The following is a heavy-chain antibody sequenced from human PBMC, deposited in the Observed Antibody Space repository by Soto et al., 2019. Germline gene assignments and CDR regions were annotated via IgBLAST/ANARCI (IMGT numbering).Heavy chain of an antibody. V-gene: IGHV4-34*01. D-gene: IGHD2-15*01. CDR1: GGSFSGYY. CDR3: ASLGGYYYYMDV. CDR2: INHSGST. Sequence: SETLSLTCAVYGGSFSGYYWSWIRQPPGKGLEWIGEINHSGSTNYNPSLKSRVTISVDTSKNQFSLKLSSVTAADTAVYYCASLGGYYYYMDVWGKGTTVTVSS. J-gene: IGHJ6*03.